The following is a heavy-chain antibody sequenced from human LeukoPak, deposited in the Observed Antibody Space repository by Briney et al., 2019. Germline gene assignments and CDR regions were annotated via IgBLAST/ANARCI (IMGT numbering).Heavy chain of an antibody. J-gene: IGHJ6*02. CDR3: ANGNDFWSGNRPLGMDV. Sequence: GGSLRLSCAASGFTFGTYHMNWVRQAPGKGLEWVSVISGGSSSIYYTDSVKGRFTISRDNAKNTLYLQMNSLRAEDTAVYYCANGNDFWSGNRPLGMDVWGQGTTVTVSS. CDR1: GFTFGTYH. CDR2: ISGGSSSI. D-gene: IGHD3-3*01. V-gene: IGHV3-21*04.